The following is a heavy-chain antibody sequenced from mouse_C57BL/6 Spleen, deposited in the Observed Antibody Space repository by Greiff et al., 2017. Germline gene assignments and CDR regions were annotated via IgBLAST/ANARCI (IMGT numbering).Heavy chain of an antibody. J-gene: IGHJ4*01. CDR1: GYTFTSYW. Sequence: QVQLQQPGAELVRPGSSVKLSCKASGYTFTSYWMHWVKQRPIQGLEWIGNIDPSDSETHYNQKFKDKATLTVDKSSSTAYMQLSSLTSEDSAVYYCARSTFRQLENYYAMDYWGQGTSVTVSS. CDR3: ARSTFRQLENYYAMDY. V-gene: IGHV1-52*01. CDR2: IDPSDSET. D-gene: IGHD6-1*02.